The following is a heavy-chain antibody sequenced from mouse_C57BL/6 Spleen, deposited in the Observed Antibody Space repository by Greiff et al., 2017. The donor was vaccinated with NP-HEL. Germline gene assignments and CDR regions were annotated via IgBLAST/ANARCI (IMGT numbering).Heavy chain of an antibody. CDR2: IYPGSGNT. Sequence: VKLMESGPELVKPGASVKISCKASGYSFTSYYIHWVKQRPGQGLEWIGWIYPGSGNTKYNEKFKGKATLTADTSSSTAYMQLSSLTSEDSAVYYCAREGITTVVAPFDYWGQGTTLTVSS. J-gene: IGHJ2*01. CDR1: GYSFTSYY. CDR3: AREGITTVVAPFDY. V-gene: IGHV1-66*01. D-gene: IGHD1-1*01.